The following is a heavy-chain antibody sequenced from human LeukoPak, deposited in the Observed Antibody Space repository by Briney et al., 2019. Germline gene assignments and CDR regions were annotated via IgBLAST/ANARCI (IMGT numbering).Heavy chain of an antibody. CDR3: TRGSLRLPDY. CDR1: GFTFSTYW. CDR2: INSDGSST. Sequence: GVSLRLSCAASGFTFSTYWMHWVRQAPGKGLVWVSRINSDGSSTSYADSVKGRFTISRDNAKNTLYLQVNSLRADDTAVYYCTRGSLRLPDYWGQGTLVTVSS. D-gene: IGHD6-19*01. V-gene: IGHV3-74*01. J-gene: IGHJ4*02.